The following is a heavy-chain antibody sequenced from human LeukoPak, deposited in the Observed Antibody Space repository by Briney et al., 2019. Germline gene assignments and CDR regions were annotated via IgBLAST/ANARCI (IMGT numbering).Heavy chain of an antibody. CDR1: GFTFRNYA. V-gene: IGHV3-30-3*01. J-gene: IGHJ4*02. CDR3: ARALVGATDY. D-gene: IGHD1-26*01. Sequence: GGSLRLSCAASGFTFRNYAMHWVRQAPGKGLEWVTIISYDGSKEYDADSVKGRFTISRDNSKNTLYLQMNSLRAEDTAVYYCARALVGATDYWGQGTLVTVSS. CDR2: ISYDGSKE.